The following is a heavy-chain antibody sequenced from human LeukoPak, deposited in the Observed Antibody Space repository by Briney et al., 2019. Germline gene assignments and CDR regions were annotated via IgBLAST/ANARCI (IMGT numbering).Heavy chain of an antibody. CDR2: INPNSGGT. D-gene: IGHD6-19*01. CDR1: GYTFTGYY. Sequence: GASVTVSCKASGYTFTGYYMHWVRQAPGRGLEWMGRINPNSGGTNYAQKFQGRVTMTRDTSISTAYMELSRLRSDDTAVYYCATRGYSSGWYIDYWGQGTLVTVSS. J-gene: IGHJ4*02. CDR3: ATRGYSSGWYIDY. V-gene: IGHV1-2*06.